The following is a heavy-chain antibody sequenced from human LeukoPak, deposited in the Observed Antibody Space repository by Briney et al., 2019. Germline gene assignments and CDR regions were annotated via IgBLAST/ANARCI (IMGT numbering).Heavy chain of an antibody. J-gene: IGHJ4*02. CDR3: ARDRDSSTWYYFDH. Sequence: SETLSLTCTVSGGSISNYYWTWIRQPPGKGLEWVGYIHYSGSTNYNPSLKSRVTLTVDTSKNQFSLNLSSVTATDTAVYYCARDRDSSTWYYFDHWGQGTLVTVSS. CDR1: GGSISNYY. D-gene: IGHD6-13*01. CDR2: IHYSGST. V-gene: IGHV4-59*01.